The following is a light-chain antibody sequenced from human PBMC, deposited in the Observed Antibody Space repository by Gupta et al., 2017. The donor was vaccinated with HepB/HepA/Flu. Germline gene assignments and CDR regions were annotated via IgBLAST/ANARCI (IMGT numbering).Light chain of an antibody. Sequence: DIQMTQSPSSLSASVGDRVTITCRAGQNINRYLSWFQQKPGKAPKLLIHGTSSLQTGVPSRFSGSGSGTDYTLSISSLQPEDFATYYCQQSDSTPITFGGGTKVEIK. CDR1: QNINRY. V-gene: IGKV1-39*01. CDR3: QQSDSTPIT. J-gene: IGKJ4*01. CDR2: GTS.